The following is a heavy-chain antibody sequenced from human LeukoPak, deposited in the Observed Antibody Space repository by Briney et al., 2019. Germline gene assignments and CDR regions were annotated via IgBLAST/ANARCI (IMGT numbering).Heavy chain of an antibody. CDR2: TYYRSKWYN. D-gene: IGHD6-19*01. Sequence: SQTLSLTCAISGDSVSSNSAAWDWIRQSPSRGLEWLVRTYYRSKWYNDYAVSVKSRITINPDTSKNQFSLQLNSVTPEDTAVYYCARDALEYSSGWYWFDPWGQGTLVTVSS. J-gene: IGHJ5*02. V-gene: IGHV6-1*01. CDR1: GDSVSSNSAA. CDR3: ARDALEYSSGWYWFDP.